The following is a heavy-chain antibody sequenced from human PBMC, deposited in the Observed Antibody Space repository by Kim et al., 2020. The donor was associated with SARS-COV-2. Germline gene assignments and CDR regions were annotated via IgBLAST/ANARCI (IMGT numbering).Heavy chain of an antibody. Sequence: SETLSPTCAVYSGSFSGYYWSWIRQPPGKGLEWIGEINHSGRTNYNPSLKSRVTISVDTSKNQFSLKLTSVTAADTAVYYCARRLSNTSGWGSHYCDLWG. CDR1: SGSFSGYY. V-gene: IGHV4-34*01. CDR3: ARRLSNTSGWGSHYCDL. D-gene: IGHD3-10*01. J-gene: IGHJ2*01. CDR2: INHSGRT.